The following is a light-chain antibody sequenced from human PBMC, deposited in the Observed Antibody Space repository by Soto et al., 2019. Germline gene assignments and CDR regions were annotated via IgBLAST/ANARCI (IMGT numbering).Light chain of an antibody. Sequence: IQMTQSPSTLSSSVLYRVTITFLASHSIDSWLAWYQQKPGKAPKLLMYDASSLESGVSSRFSGSGSGTEFTLIISSLQPDDFATYYCQQYKTSLLTFGGGTKVDIK. J-gene: IGKJ4*01. CDR1: HSIDSW. CDR2: DAS. CDR3: QQYKTSLLT. V-gene: IGKV1-5*01.